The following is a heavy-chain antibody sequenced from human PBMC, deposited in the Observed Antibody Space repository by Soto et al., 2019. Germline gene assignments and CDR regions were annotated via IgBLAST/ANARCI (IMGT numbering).Heavy chain of an antibody. V-gene: IGHV4-39*01. J-gene: IGHJ6*02. CDR2: IYYSGST. Sequence: SQTLSLTWTVSGGSISSISYYCGWIRKPPGKGLEWIGSIYYSGSTYYNPSLKSRVTISVDTSKNQFSLKLSSVTAADTAVYYCARPAVVTDYYYYYYGMDVWGQGTTVTVSS. CDR1: GGSISSISYY. D-gene: IGHD2-15*01. CDR3: ARPAVVTDYYYYYYGMDV.